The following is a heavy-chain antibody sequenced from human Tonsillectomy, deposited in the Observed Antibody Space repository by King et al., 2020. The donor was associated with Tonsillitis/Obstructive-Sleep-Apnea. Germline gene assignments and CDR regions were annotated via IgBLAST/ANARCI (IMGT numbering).Heavy chain of an antibody. D-gene: IGHD6-19*01. CDR3: ATGSSDIDAFDI. CDR2: FDPEDGET. Sequence: QLVQSGAEVKKPGASVKVCCKVSGYTLTELSMHWVRQAPGKGLEWMGSFDPEDGETIYAQKFQGRVTMTEDTSTDTAYMELSSLTSEDTAVYYCATGSSDIDAFDIWGQGTMVTVSS. J-gene: IGHJ3*02. CDR1: GYTLTELS. V-gene: IGHV1-24*01.